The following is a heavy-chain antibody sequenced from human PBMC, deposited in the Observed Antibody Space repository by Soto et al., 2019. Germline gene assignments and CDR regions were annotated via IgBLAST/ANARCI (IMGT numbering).Heavy chain of an antibody. J-gene: IGHJ4*02. V-gene: IGHV1-18*01. CDR2: ISAYNGNT. D-gene: IGHD3-22*01. CDR1: GYTFTSYG. Sequence: ASVKVSCKASGYTFTSYGISWVRQAPGQGLEWMGWISAYNGNTNYAQKLQGRVTMTTDTSTSTAYMELRNLRSDDTAVYYCARAPYDSSGVLNDYWGQGTLVTVSS. CDR3: ARAPYDSSGVLNDY.